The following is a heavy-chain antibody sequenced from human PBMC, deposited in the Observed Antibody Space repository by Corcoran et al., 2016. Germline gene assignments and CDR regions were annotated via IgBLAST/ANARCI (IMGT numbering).Heavy chain of an antibody. CDR2: INAGNGNT. CDR1: GYTFTSYA. V-gene: IGHV1-3*01. J-gene: IGHJ6*02. CDR3: ARDARTYYDFWSGYYPAYYYYGMDV. D-gene: IGHD3-3*01. Sequence: QVQLVQSGAEVKKPGASVKVSCKASGYTFTSYAMHWVRQAPGQRLEWMGWINAGNGNTKYSQKFQGRVTITRDTSASTAYMELSSLRSEDTAVYYCARDARTYYDFWSGYYPAYYYYGMDVWCQGTTVTVSS.